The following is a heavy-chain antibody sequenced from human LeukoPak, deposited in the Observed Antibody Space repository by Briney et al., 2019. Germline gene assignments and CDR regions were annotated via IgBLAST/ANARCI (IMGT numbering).Heavy chain of an antibody. D-gene: IGHD3-10*01. CDR3: AKAVRSMVTGGGYFDS. CDR1: GFAFSNYA. Sequence: PGGSLRLSCAASGFAFSNYAMSWVRQAPGKGLEWVSSLSGGGDSRYYADSVMGRFPISRDNSKNTLYLQMNSLRAEDTAVYYCAKAVRSMVTGGGYFDSWGQGTLVTVSS. CDR2: LSGGGDSR. J-gene: IGHJ4*02. V-gene: IGHV3-23*01.